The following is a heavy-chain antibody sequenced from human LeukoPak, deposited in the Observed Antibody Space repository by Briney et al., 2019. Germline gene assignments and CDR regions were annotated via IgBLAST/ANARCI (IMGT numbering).Heavy chain of an antibody. Sequence: SETLSLTCTVSGDSLSSYHCSWIRHPPGGRLEWIGYIYYSGSTKYNPSLKNRVTISVDTSKNQFSLKLSSVTAADTAVYFCAREGGTREYNGDTWRHFFDFWGQGTLVTVSA. CDR2: IYYSGST. D-gene: IGHD4-17*01. CDR1: GDSLSSYH. V-gene: IGHV4-59*01. CDR3: AREGGTREYNGDTWRHFFDF. J-gene: IGHJ4*02.